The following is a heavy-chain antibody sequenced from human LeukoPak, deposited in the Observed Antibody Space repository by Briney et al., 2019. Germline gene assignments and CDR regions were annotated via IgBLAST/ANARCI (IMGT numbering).Heavy chain of an antibody. Sequence: PSETLSLTCAVYGGSFSGYYWSWIRQPPGKGQEGIGEINHSGSTNYNPSLKSRVTISVDTPKNQFSLKLSSVTAADTAVYYCAERGYSGYDNQRYYYYGMDVWGKGTTVTVSS. D-gene: IGHD5-12*01. CDR1: GGSFSGYY. CDR3: AERGYSGYDNQRYYYYGMDV. CDR2: INHSGST. J-gene: IGHJ6*04. V-gene: IGHV4-34*01.